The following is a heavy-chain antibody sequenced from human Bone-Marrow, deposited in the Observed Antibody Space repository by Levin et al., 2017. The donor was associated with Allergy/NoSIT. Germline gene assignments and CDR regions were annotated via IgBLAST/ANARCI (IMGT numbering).Heavy chain of an antibody. Sequence: GESLKISCAASGFTFSSYGMHWVRQAPGKGLEWVAVISYDGSNKYYADSVKGRFTISRDNSKNTLYLQMNSLRAEDTAVYYCAKESYYSNYDTELVSYYYYYYMDGWGKGTTVTVSS. V-gene: IGHV3-30*18. CDR3: AKESYYSNYDTELVSYYYYYYMDG. CDR1: GFTFSSYG. J-gene: IGHJ6*03. CDR2: ISYDGSNK. D-gene: IGHD4-11*01.